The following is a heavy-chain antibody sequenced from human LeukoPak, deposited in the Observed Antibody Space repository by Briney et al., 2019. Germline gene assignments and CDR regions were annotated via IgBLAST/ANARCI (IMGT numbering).Heavy chain of an antibody. J-gene: IGHJ4*02. Sequence: ASVKVSCRASGYTFTSYAMHWVRQAPGQRLEWMGWINAGNGNTKYSQKFQGRVTITRDTSASTAYMELSSLRSEDTAVYYCAIPQQEWELLTFDYWGQGTLVTVSS. D-gene: IGHD1-26*01. CDR3: AIPQQEWELLTFDY. CDR2: INAGNGNT. V-gene: IGHV1-3*01. CDR1: GYTFTSYA.